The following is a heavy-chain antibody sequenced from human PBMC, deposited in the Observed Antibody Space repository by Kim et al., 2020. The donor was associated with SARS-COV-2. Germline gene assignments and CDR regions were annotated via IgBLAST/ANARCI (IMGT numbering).Heavy chain of an antibody. CDR3: ASGRDWFDP. J-gene: IGHJ5*02. Sequence: SETPSLTCAVYGGSFSGYYWSWIRQPPGKGLEWIGEINHSGSTNYNPSLKSRVTISVDTSKNQFSLKLSSVTAADTAVYYCASGRDWFDPWGQGTLVTVSS. CDR1: GGSFSGYY. V-gene: IGHV4-34*01. CDR2: INHSGST. D-gene: IGHD1-26*01.